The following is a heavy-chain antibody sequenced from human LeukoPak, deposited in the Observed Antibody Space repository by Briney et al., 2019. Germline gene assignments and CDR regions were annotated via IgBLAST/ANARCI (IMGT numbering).Heavy chain of an antibody. J-gene: IGHJ6*02. CDR1: GFTFSSYA. CDR2: ISGSGGST. D-gene: IGHD2/OR15-2a*01. V-gene: IGHV3-23*01. Sequence: PGGSLRLSCAASGFTFSSYAMSWVRQAPGKGLEWVSAISGSGGSTYYADSVKGRFTISRDNSKNTLYLQMNSLRAEDTAVYYCAKPPIVYYYYGMDVWGQGTTVTVSS. CDR3: AKPPIVYYYYGMDV.